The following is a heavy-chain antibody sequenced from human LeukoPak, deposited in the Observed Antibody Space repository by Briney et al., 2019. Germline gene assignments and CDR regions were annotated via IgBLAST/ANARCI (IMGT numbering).Heavy chain of an antibody. Sequence: GGSLRLSCAASGFTFSSYSMNWVRQAPGKGLEWVSSISSSSYIYYADSVKGRFTISRDNAKNSLYLQMNSLRAEDTAVYYCAKSRSGSANWALQIFDIWGQGTLVTVSA. CDR2: ISSSSYI. CDR3: AKSRSGSANWALQIFDI. V-gene: IGHV3-21*03. J-gene: IGHJ5*02. CDR1: GFTFSSYS. D-gene: IGHD1-1*01.